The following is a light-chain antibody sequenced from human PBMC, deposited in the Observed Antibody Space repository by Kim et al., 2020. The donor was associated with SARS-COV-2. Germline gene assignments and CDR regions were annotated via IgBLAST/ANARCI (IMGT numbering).Light chain of an antibody. V-gene: IGKV3-15*01. CDR2: DVS. J-gene: IGKJ1*01. CDR1: RTISGT. Sequence: VMAQSPAILSVSPGDTATLSCRASRTISGTLAWYQQKPGQAPRLLIYDVSARAPGVPVRFSGSGSGTDFTLTISSLQSEDVAVYICQQYNYWPPGTFGQGTKVDIK. CDR3: QQYNYWPPGT.